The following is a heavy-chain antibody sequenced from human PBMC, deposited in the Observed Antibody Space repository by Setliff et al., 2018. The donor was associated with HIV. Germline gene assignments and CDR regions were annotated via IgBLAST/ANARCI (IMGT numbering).Heavy chain of an antibody. CDR3: MRWGLPYAIDC. V-gene: IGHV3-30*04. D-gene: IGHD2-21*02. J-gene: IGHJ4*02. CDR1: GFSFNNYV. Sequence: PGGSLRLSCAASGFSFNNYVMHWVRHAPGKGLELVAVISYDGSDIYYADSVKGRFTISRDNSKNTVYLQMNSLRAEDTAVYYCMRWGLPYAIDCWGQGMLVTVSS. CDR2: ISYDGSDI.